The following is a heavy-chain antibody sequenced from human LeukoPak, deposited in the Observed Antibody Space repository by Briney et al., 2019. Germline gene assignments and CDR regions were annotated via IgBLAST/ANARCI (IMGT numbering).Heavy chain of an antibody. CDR2: IYYSGST. CDR1: GGSISSYY. D-gene: IGHD3-3*01. CDR3: ARGGTYYDFWSGPYSPPRFDY. Sequence: PSETLSLTCTVSGGSISSYYWSWIRQPPGKGLEWIGYIYYSGSTNYNPSLKSRVTISVDTSKNQFSLKLSSVTAADTAVYYCARGGTYYDFWSGPYSPPRFDYWGQGTLVTVSS. J-gene: IGHJ4*02. V-gene: IGHV4-59*01.